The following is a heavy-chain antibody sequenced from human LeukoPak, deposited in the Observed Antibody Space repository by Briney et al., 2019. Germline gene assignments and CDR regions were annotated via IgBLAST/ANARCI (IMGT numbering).Heavy chain of an antibody. CDR3: ARGDYGSGSH. V-gene: IGHV4-34*01. Sequence: SETLSLTCAGYGGSFSGYYWSWIRQPPGKGLEWIGEINHSGSTNYSPSLKSRVTISVDTSKNQFSLKLSSVTAADTAVYYCARGDYGSGSHWGQGTLVTVSS. CDR1: GGSFSGYY. D-gene: IGHD3-10*01. CDR2: INHSGST. J-gene: IGHJ4*02.